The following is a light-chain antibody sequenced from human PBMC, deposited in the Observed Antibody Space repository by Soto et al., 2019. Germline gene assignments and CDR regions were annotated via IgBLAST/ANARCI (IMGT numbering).Light chain of an antibody. V-gene: IGKV3-11*01. J-gene: IGKJ5*01. CDR1: QSVSSY. CDR3: QQLST. Sequence: EIVLTQSPATLSLSPGERATLSCRASQSVSSYLAWYQQKPGLAPRLLIYDASNRATGIPARFSGSGSGTDFTLTISSLEPEDFAVYYCQQLSTFGQGTRLEIK. CDR2: DAS.